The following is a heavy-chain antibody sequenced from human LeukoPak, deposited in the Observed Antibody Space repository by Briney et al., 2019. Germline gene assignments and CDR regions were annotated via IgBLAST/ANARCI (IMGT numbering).Heavy chain of an antibody. J-gene: IGHJ4*02. V-gene: IGHV3-21*01. CDR2: ISSSSSYI. D-gene: IGHD3-22*01. Sequence: GGSLRLSCAASGFTFSSYSMNWVRQAPGKGLEWVSSISSSSSYIYYADSVKGRFTISRDNAKNSLYLQMNSLRAEDTAVYYCARGDDYYDSSGYYQPGYYLDYWGQGTLVTVSS. CDR1: GFTFSSYS. CDR3: ARGDDYYDSSGYYQPGYYLDY.